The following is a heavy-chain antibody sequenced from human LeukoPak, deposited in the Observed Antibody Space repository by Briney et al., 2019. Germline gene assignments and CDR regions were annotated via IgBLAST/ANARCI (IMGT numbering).Heavy chain of an antibody. Sequence: GGSLRLSCAASGFSFSNYAMTWVRQAPGKGLVWVSRINSDGSSTSYADSVKGRFTLSRDNVKNTLYLQMNSLRAEDTAVYYCARDGSSWSNWLDPWGQGALVTVSS. CDR2: INSDGSST. J-gene: IGHJ5*02. V-gene: IGHV3-74*01. D-gene: IGHD6-13*01. CDR3: ARDGSSWSNWLDP. CDR1: GFSFSNYA.